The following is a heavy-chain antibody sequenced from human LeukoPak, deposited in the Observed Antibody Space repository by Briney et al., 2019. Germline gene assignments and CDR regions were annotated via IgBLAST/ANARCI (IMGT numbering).Heavy chain of an antibody. CDR3: ARGPIFGVTYYYYMDV. Sequence: RGESLKISCKGSGYSFTSYWIGWVRQMPGKGLEWMGIIYPGDSDTRYSPSFQGQVTISADKSISTAYLQWSSLKASDTAMYYCARGPIFGVTYYYYMDVWGKGTTVTVS. V-gene: IGHV5-51*01. D-gene: IGHD3-3*01. CDR1: GYSFTSYW. CDR2: IYPGDSDT. J-gene: IGHJ6*03.